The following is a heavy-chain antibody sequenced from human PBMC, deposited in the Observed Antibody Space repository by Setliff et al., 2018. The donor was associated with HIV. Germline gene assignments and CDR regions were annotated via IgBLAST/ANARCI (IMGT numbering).Heavy chain of an antibody. Sequence: SETLSLTCSVSGGSINTSSYYWAWIRQPPGNELEWIGSIYHDGTTHYRSSLRSRAAISIDTSKSQISLKVRSVTAADTAVYFCAGHPVTSGWLSLNWFDPWGQGILVTVSS. J-gene: IGHJ5*01. V-gene: IGHV4-39*07. D-gene: IGHD6-19*01. CDR2: IYHDGTT. CDR1: GGSINTSSYY. CDR3: AGHPVTSGWLSLNWFDP.